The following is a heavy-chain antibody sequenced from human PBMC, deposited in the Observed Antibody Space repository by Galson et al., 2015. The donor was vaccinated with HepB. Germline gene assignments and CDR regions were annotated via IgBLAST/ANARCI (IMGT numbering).Heavy chain of an antibody. CDR1: GFTFSSYG. J-gene: IGHJ4*02. CDR2: ISYDGSNK. Sequence: SLRLSCAASGFTFSSYGMHWVRQAPGKGLEWVAVISYDGSNKYYADSVKGRFTISRDNSKNTLYLQMNSLRAEDTAVYYCAKERVIVGATTLDYWGQGTLVTVSS. D-gene: IGHD1-26*01. CDR3: AKERVIVGATTLDY. V-gene: IGHV3-30*18.